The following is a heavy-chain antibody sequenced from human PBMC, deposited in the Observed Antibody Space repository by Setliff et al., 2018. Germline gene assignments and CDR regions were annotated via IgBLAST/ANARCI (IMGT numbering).Heavy chain of an antibody. D-gene: IGHD3-16*02. CDR1: GGSFSGYY. CDR2: INHSGST. V-gene: IGHV4-34*01. Sequence: SETLSLTCAVYGGSFSGYYWSGIRQPPGKGLEWIGEINHSGSTNYNPSLKSRVTISIDTSKNQFSLKLSSVTAVDTAVYDCARDLYDYVWGTYRYHAAFDIWAQGTIVTAS. CDR3: ARDLYDYVWGTYRYHAAFDI. J-gene: IGHJ3*02.